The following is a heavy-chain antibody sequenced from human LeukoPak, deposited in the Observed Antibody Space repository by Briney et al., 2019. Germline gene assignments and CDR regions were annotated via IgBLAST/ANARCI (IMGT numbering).Heavy chain of an antibody. CDR3: AKDDGWGRFNH. Sequence: ASVKVSCKASGGTFSSYAISWVRQAPGQGLEWMGGIIPIFGTANYAQKFQGRVTITADKSTSTAYMELSSLRSEDTAVYYCAKDDGWGRFNHWGQGTLVTVSS. D-gene: IGHD3-10*01. CDR1: GGTFSSYA. V-gene: IGHV1-69*06. J-gene: IGHJ1*01. CDR2: IIPIFGTA.